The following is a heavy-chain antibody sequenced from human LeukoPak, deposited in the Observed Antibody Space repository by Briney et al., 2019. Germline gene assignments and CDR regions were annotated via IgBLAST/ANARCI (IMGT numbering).Heavy chain of an antibody. J-gene: IGHJ5*02. V-gene: IGHV1-46*01. D-gene: IGHD5-18*01. CDR3: ARGQTAMAPFDP. Sequence: ASVKVSCKASGYTFTNYYMHWVRQAPGQGLEWMGIINPSGGSPSYAQKFQGRVTMTRDTSTSTVYMELSSLRSEDTAVYYCARGQTAMAPFDPGGQGTLVTVSS. CDR1: GYTFTNYY. CDR2: INPSGGSP.